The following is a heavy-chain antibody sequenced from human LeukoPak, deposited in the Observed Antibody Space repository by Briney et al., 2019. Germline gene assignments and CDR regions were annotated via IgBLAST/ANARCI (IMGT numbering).Heavy chain of an antibody. Sequence: PGGSLRLSCAASGFTFSSYSMNWVRQAPGKGLEWVASISSSSSYIYYADSVKGRFTISRDNAKNSLYLQMNSLRAEDTAVYYCARDGLGIAAAGTGGMDYWGQGTLVTVSS. D-gene: IGHD6-13*01. V-gene: IGHV3-21*01. J-gene: IGHJ4*02. CDR2: ISSSSSYI. CDR1: GFTFSSYS. CDR3: ARDGLGIAAAGTGGMDY.